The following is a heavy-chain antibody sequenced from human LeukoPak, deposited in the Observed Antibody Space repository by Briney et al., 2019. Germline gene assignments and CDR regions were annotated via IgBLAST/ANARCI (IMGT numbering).Heavy chain of an antibody. CDR3: AKDSAKKYDDY. V-gene: IGHV3-23*01. Sequence: GGSLRLSCAASGFTFSSSAMNWVRQAPGKGLEWVSALNAGGGSTYYADSVKGRFSISRDNSKNTLFLQMNSLRAEDTAVYYCAKDSAKKYDDYWGQGTLVTVSS. D-gene: IGHD2/OR15-2a*01. CDR1: GFTFSSSA. J-gene: IGHJ4*02. CDR2: LNAGGGST.